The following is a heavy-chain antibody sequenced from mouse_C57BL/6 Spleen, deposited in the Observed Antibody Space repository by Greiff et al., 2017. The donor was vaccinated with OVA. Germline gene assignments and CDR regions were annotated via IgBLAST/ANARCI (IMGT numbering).Heavy chain of an antibody. V-gene: IGHV2-9-1*01. CDR2: IWTGGGT. Sequence: VHLVESGPGLVAPSQSLSITCTVSGFSLTSYAISWVRQPPGKGLEWLGVIWTGGGTNYNSALKSRLSISKDNSKSQVFLKMNSLQTDDTARYYCATLIYYDYDGYYFDYWGQGTTLTVSS. D-gene: IGHD2-4*01. CDR3: ATLIYYDYDGYYFDY. J-gene: IGHJ2*01. CDR1: GFSLTSYA.